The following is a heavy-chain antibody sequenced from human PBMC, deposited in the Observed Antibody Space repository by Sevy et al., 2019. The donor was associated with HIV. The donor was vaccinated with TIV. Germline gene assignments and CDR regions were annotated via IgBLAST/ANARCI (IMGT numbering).Heavy chain of an antibody. CDR1: GYTFASNG. CDR2: IGIYNGNA. Sequence: ASVKVSCKASGYTFASNGISWVRQAPGQGLEWMGWIGIYNGNAKSAQKFQGRVTMTTDTSTSTASMELGSLRSDDTAVYYCARVPTYYYGSATYFDYWGQGTLVTVSS. D-gene: IGHD3-10*01. J-gene: IGHJ4*02. CDR3: ARVPTYYYGSATYFDY. V-gene: IGHV1-18*01.